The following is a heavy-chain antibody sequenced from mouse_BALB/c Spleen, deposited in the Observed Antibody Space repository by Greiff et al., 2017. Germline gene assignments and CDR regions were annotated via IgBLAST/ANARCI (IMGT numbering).Heavy chain of an antibody. CDR3: ASPIYYDYWYFDV. V-gene: IGHV3-8*02. Sequence: VQLKESGPSLVKPSQTLSLTCSVTGDSITSGYWNWIRKFPGNKLEYMGYISYSGSTYYNPSLKSRISITRDTSTNQYYLQLNSVTTEDTATYYCASPIYYDYWYFDVWGAGTTVTVSS. J-gene: IGHJ1*01. CDR1: GDSITSGY. CDR2: ISYSGST. D-gene: IGHD2-4*01.